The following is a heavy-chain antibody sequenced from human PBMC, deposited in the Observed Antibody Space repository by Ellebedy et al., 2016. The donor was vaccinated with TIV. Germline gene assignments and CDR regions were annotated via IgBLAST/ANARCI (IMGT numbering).Heavy chain of an antibody. CDR2: INTDGSST. D-gene: IGHD2/OR15-2a*01. Sequence: GESLKISXAASGFTFGNYWMHWVRQAPGKGLVWVSRINTDGSSTTYADSVKGRFTISRDNAKNTLYLQMNSLRAEDTAVYYCMKGITFEWGQGTLVTVSS. CDR1: GFTFGNYW. J-gene: IGHJ4*02. V-gene: IGHV3-74*01. CDR3: MKGITFE.